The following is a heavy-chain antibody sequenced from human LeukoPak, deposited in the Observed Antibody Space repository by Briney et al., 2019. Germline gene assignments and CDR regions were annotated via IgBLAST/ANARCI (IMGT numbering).Heavy chain of an antibody. CDR1: GFTFSSYS. Sequence: GGSLRLSCAASGFTFSSYSMNWVRQAPGKGLEWVSAISGSGGSTYYADSVRGRFTISRDNSKNTLYLQMNSLRAEDTAVYYCAKGSGYRPNNWFDPWGQGTLVTVSS. D-gene: IGHD3-3*01. J-gene: IGHJ5*02. V-gene: IGHV3-23*01. CDR2: ISGSGGST. CDR3: AKGSGYRPNNWFDP.